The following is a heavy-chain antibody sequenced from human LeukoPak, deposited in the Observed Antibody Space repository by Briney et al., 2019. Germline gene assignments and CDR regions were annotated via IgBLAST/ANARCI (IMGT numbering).Heavy chain of an antibody. CDR2: IKQDGSEK. V-gene: IGHV3-7*01. CDR3: ARDGGYSGFHSYYYMDV. J-gene: IGHJ6*03. Sequence: GGSLRLSCAASGFTFSSYWMSWVRQAPGKGLEWVANIKQDGSEKYYVDSVKGRFTISRDNAKNSLYLQMNSLRAEDTAVYYCARDGGYSGFHSYYYMDVWGKGTTVTVSS. CDR1: GFTFSSYW. D-gene: IGHD5-12*01.